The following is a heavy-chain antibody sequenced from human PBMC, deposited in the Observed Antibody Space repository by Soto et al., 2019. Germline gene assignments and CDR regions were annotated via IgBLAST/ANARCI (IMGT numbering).Heavy chain of an antibody. CDR1: GFLFRNAW. Sequence: PGGSLSPSSLSPGFLFRNAWINGVRQAPGQGLEWVGRIKGITDGGPTDYAAPVIDRFNISRDASKSTLYLDMNSLKTEDTAVYYCSAGIDDSGGGDHWGQGT. CDR3: SAGIDDSGGGDH. CDR2: IKGITDGGPT. V-gene: IGHV3-15*07. J-gene: IGHJ5*02. D-gene: IGHD2-15*01.